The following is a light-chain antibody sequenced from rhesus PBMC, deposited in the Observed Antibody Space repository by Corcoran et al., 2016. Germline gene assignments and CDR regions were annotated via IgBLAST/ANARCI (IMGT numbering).Light chain of an antibody. CDR2: EVS. Sequence: QAALTQPRSVSGSPGQSVTIYCTGTSSDIGGYNYVSWYQHHPGTAPKLMIYEVSKRPSGVSDRFSGSKSGNTASLTISGLQAEDEADYFCSSYAGSDTYIFGSGTRLTVL. V-gene: IGLV2-32*02. CDR3: SSYAGSDTYI. CDR1: SSDIGGYNY. J-gene: IGLJ1*01.